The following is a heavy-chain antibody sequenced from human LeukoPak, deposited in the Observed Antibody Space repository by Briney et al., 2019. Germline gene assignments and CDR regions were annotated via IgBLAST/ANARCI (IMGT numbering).Heavy chain of an antibody. D-gene: IGHD3-22*01. V-gene: IGHV3-23*01. J-gene: IGHJ4*02. CDR3: AKGDYFDSSTAFDN. CDR2: ISGSGGSP. CDR1: GSTFSNYG. Sequence: GGSLRLSCAASGSTFSNYGMIWVRQAPGKGLEWVSTISGSGGSPYYADSVKGRFTISRDNSRNTLYLQMNSLRADDTAVYYCAKGDYFDSSTAFDNWGQGTLVTVSS.